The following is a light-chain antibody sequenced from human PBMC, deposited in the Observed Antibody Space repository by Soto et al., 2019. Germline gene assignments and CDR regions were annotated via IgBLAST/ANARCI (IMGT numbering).Light chain of an antibody. CDR1: SSDIGGYNL. Sequence: QSVLTQPPSASGSPGQSVTISCTGTSSDIGGYNLVSWYQQHPGKAPKLMIDEVNKRPSGVPDRFSGSKSGNTASLTVSGLQAEDEADYYCSSYADTNNLVFGGGTKVTVL. V-gene: IGLV2-8*01. CDR2: EVN. J-gene: IGLJ2*01. CDR3: SSYADTNNLV.